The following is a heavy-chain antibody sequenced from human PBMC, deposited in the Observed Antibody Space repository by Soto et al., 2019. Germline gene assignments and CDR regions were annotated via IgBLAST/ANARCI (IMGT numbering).Heavy chain of an antibody. CDR3: ARSGSLVAAAETDYYYGMDV. Sequence: GASVKVSCKASGYTFTYYHIHWVRQAPGQGLELMGWINPNSGGTNYAQKFQGWVTMTRDTSISTAYMELSRLRSDDTAVYYCARSGSLVAAAETDYYYGMDVWGQGTTVTVYS. V-gene: IGHV1-2*04. D-gene: IGHD6-13*01. CDR2: INPNSGGT. J-gene: IGHJ6*02. CDR1: GYTFTYYH.